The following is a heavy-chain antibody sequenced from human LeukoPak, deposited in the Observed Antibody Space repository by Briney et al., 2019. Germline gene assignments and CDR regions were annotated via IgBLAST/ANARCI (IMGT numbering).Heavy chain of an antibody. V-gene: IGHV4-39*01. CDR2: LHFSGTP. J-gene: IGHJ4*02. Sequence: SQTLTLTCTVSDDSISTNYWSWIRQPPGKGLEWVGTLHFSGTPYYSPSLNSRVSISVDASKNQFSLMLKSVTATDTAVYYCARHVGGSRWFDYWGQGNLVTVSS. CDR1: DDSISTNY. CDR3: ARHVGGSRWFDY. D-gene: IGHD6-13*01.